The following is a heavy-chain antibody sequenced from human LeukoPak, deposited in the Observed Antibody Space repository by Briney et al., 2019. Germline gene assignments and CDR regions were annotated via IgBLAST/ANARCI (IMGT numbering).Heavy chain of an antibody. D-gene: IGHD1-26*01. CDR3: AARWELPTDHLS. CDR2: ISGSGGST. V-gene: IGHV3-23*01. CDR1: GFTFSSYA. Sequence: RAGGSLRLSCAASGFTFSSYAMSWVRQAPGKGLEWVSAISGSGGSTHYADSVKGRFTISRDNSKNTLYLQMNSLRAEDTAVYYCAARWELPTDHLSWGQGTLVTVSS. J-gene: IGHJ5*02.